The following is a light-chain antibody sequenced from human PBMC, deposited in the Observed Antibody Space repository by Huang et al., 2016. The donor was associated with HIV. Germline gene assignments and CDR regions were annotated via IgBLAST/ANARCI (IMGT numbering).Light chain of an antibody. CDR1: QGFRNT. Sequence: QLTQSPSSLSASVGDRVTITCRASQGFRNTLAWYQQKPGKAPKLLIYDASSLQTGAPSRFSGRGSGTDFTLTISSLQPEDCATYYCQQFNHYPLTFGGGTKVEIE. CDR3: QQFNHYPLT. J-gene: IGKJ4*01. CDR2: DAS. V-gene: IGKV1D-13*01.